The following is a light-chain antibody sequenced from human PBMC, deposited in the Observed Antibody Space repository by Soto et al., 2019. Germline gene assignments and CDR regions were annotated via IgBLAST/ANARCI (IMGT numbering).Light chain of an antibody. CDR3: CSYAGSSTYVV. CDR2: EGS. Sequence: QSALTQPASVSGSPGXSITISCTGTSSDVGSYNLVSWYQQHPGKAPKLMIYEGSKRPSGVSNRFSGSKSGNTASLTISGLQAEDEADYYCCSYAGSSTYVVFGGGTQLTVL. J-gene: IGLJ2*01. CDR1: SSDVGSYNL. V-gene: IGLV2-23*01.